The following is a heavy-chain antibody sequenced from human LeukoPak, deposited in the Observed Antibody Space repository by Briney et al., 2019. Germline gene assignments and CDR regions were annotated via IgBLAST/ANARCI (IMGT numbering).Heavy chain of an antibody. CDR3: ARFYGSGSYYRYYYYGMDV. CDR2: INHSGST. D-gene: IGHD3-10*01. V-gene: IGHV4-34*01. Sequence: PSETLSLTCAVYGGSFSGYYWSWIRQPPGKGLEWIGEINHSGSTNYNPSLKSRVTISVDTSKNQFSLKLSSVTAADTAVYYCARFYGSGSYYRYYYYGMDVWGQGTTVTVS. CDR1: GGSFSGYY. J-gene: IGHJ6*02.